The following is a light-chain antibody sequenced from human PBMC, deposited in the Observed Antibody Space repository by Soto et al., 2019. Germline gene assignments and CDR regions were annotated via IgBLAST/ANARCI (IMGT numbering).Light chain of an antibody. CDR3: AAWDDSLSGYV. CDR2: RNN. Sequence: QSVLTQPPSASGTPGQRVTISRSGSSPNIGSNYVYWYQQLPGTAPKLLIYRNNQRPSGVPDRFSGSKSGTSASLAISGLRSEDEADYYCAAWDDSLSGYVFGTGTKATVL. V-gene: IGLV1-47*01. CDR1: SPNIGSNY. J-gene: IGLJ1*01.